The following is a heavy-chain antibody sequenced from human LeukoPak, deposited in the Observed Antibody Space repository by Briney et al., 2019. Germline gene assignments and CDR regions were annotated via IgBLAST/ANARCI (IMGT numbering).Heavy chain of an antibody. CDR3: ARGWGSGAWLIDS. V-gene: IGHV3-30*04. Sequence: GSLRRSCAASGFTFSSYAMHWVRQGPGKGLEWVAFISSDGRTEYNADSVKGRFTISRDNSKNTLYLQMNSLTTEDTAVYYCARGWGSGAWLIDSWGQGTLVSVSS. CDR2: ISSDGRTE. D-gene: IGHD3-16*01. J-gene: IGHJ4*02. CDR1: GFTFSSYA.